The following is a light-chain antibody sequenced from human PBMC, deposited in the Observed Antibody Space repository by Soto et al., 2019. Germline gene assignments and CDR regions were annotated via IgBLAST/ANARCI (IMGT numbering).Light chain of an antibody. CDR3: RQYGSSPPRT. J-gene: IGKJ1*01. CDR1: QSVSNDF. CDR2: GAS. V-gene: IGKV3-20*01. Sequence: EIVLTQSPGILSLSPGERATLSCRASQSVSNDFLAWYQKRPGQAPRLLIYGASTRATDVPDRFSGSGSGADFTLTISRLEPEDFAVYYCRQYGSSPPRTFGQGNKVQ.